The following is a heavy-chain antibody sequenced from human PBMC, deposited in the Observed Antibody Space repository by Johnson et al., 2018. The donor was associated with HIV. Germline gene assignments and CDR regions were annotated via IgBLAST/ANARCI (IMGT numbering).Heavy chain of an antibody. Sequence: VQLVESGGGVVQPGRSLRLSCAASGFTFSNYAMHWVRQAPGKGLEWVAVISYDGSNEYSGDSVKGRFTISRDKSNNKLYLQMDSLRAEDTAVYYCARCGRLLWSGPGAFDIWGQGTMVTVSS. J-gene: IGHJ3*02. CDR3: ARCGRLLWSGPGAFDI. CDR1: GFTFSNYA. D-gene: IGHD3-10*01. V-gene: IGHV3-30*04. CDR2: ISYDGSNE.